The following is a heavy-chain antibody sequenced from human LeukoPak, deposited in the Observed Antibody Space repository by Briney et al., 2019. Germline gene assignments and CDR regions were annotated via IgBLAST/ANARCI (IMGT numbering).Heavy chain of an antibody. D-gene: IGHD1-26*01. J-gene: IGHJ5*02. V-gene: IGHV1-2*02. CDR3: ALIVGATGSWWFDP. Sequence: GASVKVSCKASGYTFTGYYIHWVRQAPGQGLEWMGWINPNSGGTNYAQKFQGRVTMTRDTSISTAYMELSRLRTDDTAVYYCALIVGATGSWWFDPWGQGTLVTVSS. CDR2: INPNSGGT. CDR1: GYTFTGYY.